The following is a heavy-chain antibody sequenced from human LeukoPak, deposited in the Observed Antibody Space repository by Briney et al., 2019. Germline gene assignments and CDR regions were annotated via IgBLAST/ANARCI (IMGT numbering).Heavy chain of an antibody. CDR2: IGDIGGT. CDR1: GFTFSSYA. J-gene: IGHJ4*02. CDR3: AKLVASGTSRNFDY. Sequence: PGGSLRLSCAASGFTFSSYAMNWVRQAPGKGLEWVSAIGDIGGTFYADSVKGRFTISRDNSKNTVYLQMNSLGAEDTAVYYCAKLVASGTSRNFDYWGQGTVVSVSS. D-gene: IGHD6-13*01. V-gene: IGHV3-23*01.